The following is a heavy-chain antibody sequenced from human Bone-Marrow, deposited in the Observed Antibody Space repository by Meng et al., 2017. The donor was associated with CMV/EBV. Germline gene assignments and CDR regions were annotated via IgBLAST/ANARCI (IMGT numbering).Heavy chain of an antibody. J-gene: IGHJ3*01. V-gene: IGHV3-15*01. Sequence: GESLKISCAASGFSFTNAWMSWVRQAPGKGLEWVVSIKSKADGGTTEYAAPVKGRFTITRDDSRKTVYLQMNSLRTEDTAVYYCATEGCSSSSCFTPNAFDVWAQGTMVTVSS. CDR3: ATEGCSSSSCFTPNAFDV. CDR1: GFSFTNAW. CDR2: IKSKADGGTT. D-gene: IGHD2-2*02.